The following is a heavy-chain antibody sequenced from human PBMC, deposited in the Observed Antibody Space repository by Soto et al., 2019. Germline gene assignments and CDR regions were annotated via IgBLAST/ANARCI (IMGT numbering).Heavy chain of an antibody. D-gene: IGHD1-7*01. Sequence: GGSLRLSCAASGFTFSSYAMSWVRQSPGKGLEWVSAISGSGGSTYYADSVKGRFTISGDNSKNTLYLQMNSLRAEDTAVYYCAKDKTGTTAAFDIWGQGTMVTVSS. CDR2: ISGSGGST. CDR3: AKDKTGTTAAFDI. V-gene: IGHV3-23*01. CDR1: GFTFSSYA. J-gene: IGHJ3*02.